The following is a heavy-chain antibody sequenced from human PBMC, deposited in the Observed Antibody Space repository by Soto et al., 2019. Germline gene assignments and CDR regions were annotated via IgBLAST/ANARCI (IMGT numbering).Heavy chain of an antibody. CDR1: GGSISSSSYY. Sequence: QLQLQESGPGLVKPSETLSLTCTVSGGSISSSSYYWSWIRQPPGKGLEWIGSIYYSGSTYYNPFLKSGVTIYVDTSKYQFSLKLSSVTAADAAVYYCARGSWHRSWFDPWGQGTLVTVSS. CDR3: ARGSWHRSWFDP. J-gene: IGHJ5*02. CDR2: IYYSGST. D-gene: IGHD6-13*01. V-gene: IGHV4-39*01.